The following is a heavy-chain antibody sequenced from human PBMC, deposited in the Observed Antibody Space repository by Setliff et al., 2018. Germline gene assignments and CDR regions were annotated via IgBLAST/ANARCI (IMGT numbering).Heavy chain of an antibody. J-gene: IGHJ4*02. CDR1: GYTLTELS. D-gene: IGHD6-19*01. Sequence: ASVKVSCKVSGYTLTELSMHWVRQAPGKGLERMGGFDPEDGETIYAQKFQGRVTMTEDTSTDTAYMELSSLRSEDTAVYYCAFNSGWYGYYFDYWGQGTLVTVSS. V-gene: IGHV1-24*01. CDR2: FDPEDGET. CDR3: AFNSGWYGYYFDY.